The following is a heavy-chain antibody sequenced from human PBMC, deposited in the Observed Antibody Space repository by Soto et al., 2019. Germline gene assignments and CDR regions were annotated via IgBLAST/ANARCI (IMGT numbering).Heavy chain of an antibody. CDR3: ARGEGSSPPSNWFDP. CDR1: GGSISSGGYY. V-gene: IGHV4-31*03. Sequence: ASETLSLTCTVSGGSISSGGYYWSWIRQHPGKGLEWIGYIYYSGSTYYNPSLKSRVTISVDTSKNQFSLKLSSVTAADTAVYYCARGEGSSPPSNWFDPWGQGTLVTVSS. CDR2: IYYSGST. J-gene: IGHJ5*02. D-gene: IGHD6-13*01.